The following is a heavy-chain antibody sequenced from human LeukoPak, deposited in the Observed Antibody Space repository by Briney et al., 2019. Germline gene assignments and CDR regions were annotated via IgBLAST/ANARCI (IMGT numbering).Heavy chain of an antibody. V-gene: IGHV3-30-3*01. CDR1: GFTFSSYA. CDR3: ARDERWLQFLNY. Sequence: PGRSLRLSCAASGFTFSSYAMLWVRQAPGKGLEWVAVISYDGSNKYYADSVKGRFTISRDNSKNTLYLQMNSLRAEDTAVYYCARDERWLQFLNYWGQGTLVTVSS. CDR2: ISYDGSNK. J-gene: IGHJ4*02. D-gene: IGHD3-3*01.